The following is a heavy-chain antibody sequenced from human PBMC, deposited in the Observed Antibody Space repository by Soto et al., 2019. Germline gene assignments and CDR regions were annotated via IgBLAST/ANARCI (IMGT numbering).Heavy chain of an antibody. D-gene: IGHD3-10*01. J-gene: IGHJ4*01. Sequence: QITLKESGPTLVKPTQTLTLTCTFSGFSLSTSGVGVGCIRQPPGKALEWLAVIYWDDSKTYSPSLKSRLTITKDTSRDQVVLTMTNMDPVDTATYYCAHKGSGSRAIDYWGHGALVTVSS. CDR3: AHKGSGSRAIDY. V-gene: IGHV2-5*02. CDR1: GFSLSTSGVG. CDR2: IYWDDSK.